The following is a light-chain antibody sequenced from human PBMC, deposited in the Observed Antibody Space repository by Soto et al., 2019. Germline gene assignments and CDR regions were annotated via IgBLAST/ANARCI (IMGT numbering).Light chain of an antibody. CDR2: EDN. CDR1: SGSIASNY. J-gene: IGLJ2*01. CDR3: QSYDSSTVV. V-gene: IGLV6-57*01. Sequence: NFMLTQPHSVSESPGKTVTISCTRSSGSIASNYVQPYQQRPGSSPTTVIYEDNQRPSGVPDRFSGSIDSSSNSASLTISGLKTEDEADYYCQSYDSSTVVFGGGTKLTVL.